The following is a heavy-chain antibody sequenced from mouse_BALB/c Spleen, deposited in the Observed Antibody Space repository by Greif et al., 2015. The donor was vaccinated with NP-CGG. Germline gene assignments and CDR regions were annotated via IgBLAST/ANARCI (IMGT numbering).Heavy chain of an antibody. J-gene: IGHJ2*01. CDR2: IYPSDSYT. V-gene: IGHV1-69*02. Sequence: QVQLQQSGAELVRPGASVKLSCKASGYTFTSYWINWVKQRPGQGLEWIGNIYPSDSYTNYNQKFKDKATLTVDKSSSTAYMQLSSPTSEDSAVYYCTRERDYWGQGTTLTVSS. CDR1: GYTFTSYW. CDR3: TRERDY.